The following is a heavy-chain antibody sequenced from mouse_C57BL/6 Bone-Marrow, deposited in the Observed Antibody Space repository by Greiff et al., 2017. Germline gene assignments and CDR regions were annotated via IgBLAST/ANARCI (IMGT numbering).Heavy chain of an antibody. CDR3: ARLELDYDDFDY. Sequence: QVQLVESGAELARPGASVKLSCKASGYTFTSYGISWVKQRTGQGLEWIGEIYPRSGNTYYNEKFKGKATLTADKSSSRAYMELRSLTSEDSAVYFCARLELDYDDFDYWGQGTTLTVSS. D-gene: IGHD2-4*01. CDR1: GYTFTSYG. J-gene: IGHJ2*01. CDR2: IYPRSGNT. V-gene: IGHV1-81*01.